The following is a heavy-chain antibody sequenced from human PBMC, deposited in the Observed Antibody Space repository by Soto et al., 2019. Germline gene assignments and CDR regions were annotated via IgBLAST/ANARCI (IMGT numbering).Heavy chain of an antibody. D-gene: IGHD3-10*01. V-gene: IGHV2-5*01. Sequence: SCRTLGNPAKTLTLTCTFSGFSLINNGVCVGSIPQPPGKALECPALIYWYDDKRYSPSLKSRLTITKDTPKNQAVLTMTNMDPVDTATYYCAHSQGFGEFFSCGPWGQETLVTVAS. CDR3: AHSQGFGEFFSCGP. J-gene: IGHJ5*02. CDR1: GFSLINNGVC. CDR2: IYWYDDK.